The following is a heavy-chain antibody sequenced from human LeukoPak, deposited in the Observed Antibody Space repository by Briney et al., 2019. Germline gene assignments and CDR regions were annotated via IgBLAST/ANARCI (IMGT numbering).Heavy chain of an antibody. CDR1: GGSISSYY. Sequence: SETLSLTCTVSGGSISSYYWGWNRQPPGKGLEWIGSIYYSGSTYYNPSLKSRVTISVDTSKNQFSLKLSSVTAADTAVYYCARRSILDYWGQGTLVTVSS. D-gene: IGHD6-6*01. CDR2: IYYSGST. J-gene: IGHJ4*02. V-gene: IGHV4-39*07. CDR3: ARRSILDY.